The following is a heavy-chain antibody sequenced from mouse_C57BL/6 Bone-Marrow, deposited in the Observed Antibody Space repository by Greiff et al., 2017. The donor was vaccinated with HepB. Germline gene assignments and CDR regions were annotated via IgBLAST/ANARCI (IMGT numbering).Heavy chain of an antibody. V-gene: IGHV1-69*01. D-gene: IGHD2-5*01. CDR2: IDPSDSYT. CDR3: AREGAYYSNWDAMDY. J-gene: IGHJ4*01. Sequence: QVQLQQPGAELVMPGASVKLSCKASGYTFTSYWMHWVKQRPGQGLEWIGEIDPSDSYTNYNQKFKGKSTLTVGKSSSTAYMQLSSLTSEDSAVYYCAREGAYYSNWDAMDYWGQGTSVTVSS. CDR1: GYTFTSYW.